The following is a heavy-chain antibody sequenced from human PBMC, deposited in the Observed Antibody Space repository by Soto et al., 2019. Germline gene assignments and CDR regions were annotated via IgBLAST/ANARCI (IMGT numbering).Heavy chain of an antibody. V-gene: IGHV3-33*08. CDR3: ARDDVLCDGGRCYGIPLDV. CDR1: GFTFSSYG. D-gene: IGHD2-15*01. CDR2: IWYDGSNK. Sequence: PGGSLRLSCAASGFTFSSYGMHWVRQAPGKGLEWVAVIWYDGSNKYYADSVKGRFTISRDNSKNTLYLQMNGLRAEDTAVYYCARDDVLCDGGRCYGIPLDVWGKGTTVTVSS. J-gene: IGHJ6*04.